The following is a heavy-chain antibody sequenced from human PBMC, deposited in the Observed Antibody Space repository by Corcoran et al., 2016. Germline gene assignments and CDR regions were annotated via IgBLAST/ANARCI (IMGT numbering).Heavy chain of an antibody. V-gene: IGHV1-46*01. D-gene: IGHD3-10*02. CDR2: INPSGGST. CDR1: GYTFTSYY. CDR3: AIDELDCSGDYGMDV. J-gene: IGHJ6*02. Sequence: QVQLVQSGAEVKKPGASVKVSCKASGYTFTSYYMHWVRQTPGQGLECMGIINPSGGSTSYAQKFQGRVTMTRDTYTSTVYMELSSLTSEDKAVYYCAIDELDCSGDYGMDVWGQGTAVTVSS.